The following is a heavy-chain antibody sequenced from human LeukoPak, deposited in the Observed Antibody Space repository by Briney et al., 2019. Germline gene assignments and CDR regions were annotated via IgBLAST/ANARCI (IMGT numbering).Heavy chain of an antibody. CDR2: IYSGGST. J-gene: IGHJ6*02. V-gene: IGHV3-66*01. CDR3: AREPVVVVTVGYGMDV. D-gene: IGHD2-21*02. Sequence: GGSLRLSCAASGFTVSSNYMSWVRLAPGKGLEWVSVIYSGGSTYYADSVKGRFTISRDNSKNTLYLQMNSLRAEDTAVYYCAREPVVVVTVGYGMDVWGQGTTVTVSS. CDR1: GFTVSSNY.